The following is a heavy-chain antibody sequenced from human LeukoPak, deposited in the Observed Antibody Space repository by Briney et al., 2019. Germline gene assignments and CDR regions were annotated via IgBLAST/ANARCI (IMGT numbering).Heavy chain of an antibody. CDR3: ARDHYYDSSSLGY. CDR1: GYTFTDYY. V-gene: IGHV1-2*02. J-gene: IGHJ4*02. D-gene: IGHD3-22*01. Sequence: ASVKVSCKASGYTFTDYYIHWVRQAPGQGLEWMGWINPNSGDTNYAQKFQGRVTMTRDTSTSTAYMELRSLRSDDTAVYYCARDHYYDSSSLGYWGQGTLVTVSS. CDR2: INPNSGDT.